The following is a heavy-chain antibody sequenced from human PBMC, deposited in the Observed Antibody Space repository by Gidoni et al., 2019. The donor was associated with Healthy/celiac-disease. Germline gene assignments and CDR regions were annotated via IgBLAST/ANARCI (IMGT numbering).Heavy chain of an antibody. Sequence: EVQLLESGGGLVQPGGSLRLSCAASGSTFSSYAMSWVRQAPGKGLEWVSAISVSGGSTYYAESVKGRFTISRENSKNTLYLQMNSLRAEDTAVYYCAKDDPDYDSSGYPDYWGQGTLVTVSS. CDR3: AKDDPDYDSSGYPDY. V-gene: IGHV3-23*01. CDR1: GSTFSSYA. CDR2: ISVSGGST. J-gene: IGHJ4*02. D-gene: IGHD3-22*01.